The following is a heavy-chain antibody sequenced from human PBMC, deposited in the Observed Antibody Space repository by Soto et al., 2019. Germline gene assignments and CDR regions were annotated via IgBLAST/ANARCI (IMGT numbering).Heavy chain of an antibody. D-gene: IGHD6-19*01. CDR2: IWYDGTNK. J-gene: IGHJ4*02. CDR3: ARDRDPGQWLATYYFAY. V-gene: IGHV3-33*01. CDR1: GFTFSSYV. Sequence: QVQLVESGGGVVQPGRSLRLSCAASGFTFSSYVMHWVRQAPGKGLEWVAVIWYDGTNKYCADSVKGRFTISRDNSKSTLFLQRNSRRAEDTAVYYCARDRDPGQWLATYYFAYGGQRPLVTVSS.